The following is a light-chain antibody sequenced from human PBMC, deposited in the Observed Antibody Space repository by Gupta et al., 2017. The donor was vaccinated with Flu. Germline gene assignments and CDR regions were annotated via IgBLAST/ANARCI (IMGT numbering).Light chain of an antibody. Sequence: PSSLSASLGDRVTITCKASQGITIYLNWYQQRPGQAPRLLISDASNRASGVPYRFSGSGSGTDFVFTINDLNREDFGVYYCQQHNKFPLTFGRGTTVEIK. J-gene: IGKJ4*01. CDR1: QGITIY. CDR3: QQHNKFPLT. CDR2: DAS. V-gene: IGKV1-33*01.